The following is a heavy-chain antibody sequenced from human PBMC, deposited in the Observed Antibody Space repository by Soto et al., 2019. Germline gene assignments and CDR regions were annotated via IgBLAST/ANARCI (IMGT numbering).Heavy chain of an antibody. V-gene: IGHV4-59*08. J-gene: IGHJ4*02. D-gene: IGHD4-17*01. Sequence: SETLSLTCTVSGGSISSYYWSWIRHPPGKGLEWIGYIYYSGSTYYNPSLKSRATISVDTSKNQFSLTLSSVTAADTAVYYCASRAHGAPTIFAFRGQGTLVPVSP. CDR2: IYYSGST. CDR1: GGSISSYY. CDR3: ASRAHGAPTIFAF.